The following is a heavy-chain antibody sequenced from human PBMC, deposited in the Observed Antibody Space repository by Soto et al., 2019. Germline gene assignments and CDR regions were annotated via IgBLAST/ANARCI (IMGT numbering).Heavy chain of an antibody. CDR2: ISYDGSNK. D-gene: IGHD2-2*01. V-gene: IGHV3-30-3*01. CDR3: AKDRRPGSCSSASCPLSYYGMDV. CDR1: GFTFSSYA. J-gene: IGHJ6*02. Sequence: GGSLRLSCAASGFTFSSYAMHWVRQAPGKGLEWVAVISYDGSNKYYADSVKGRFTISRDNSKNTLYLQMNSLRPEDTAVYYCAKDRRPGSCSSASCPLSYYGMDVWGQGTTVTVSS.